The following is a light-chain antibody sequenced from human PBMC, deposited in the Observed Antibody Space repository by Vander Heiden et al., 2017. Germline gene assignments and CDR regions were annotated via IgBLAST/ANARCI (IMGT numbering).Light chain of an antibody. V-gene: IGLV3-1*01. Sequence: SYELTQPPSVSVSPGQTASITCSGDKLGDKYACWYQQKPGQSPVLVMYQGTKRPSGSPERFSGSSSANTATLSISGTQAMDEGDYYCQAWDRSMEVFGGGTKLTVL. J-gene: IGLJ2*01. CDR3: QAWDRSMEV. CDR2: QGT. CDR1: KLGDKY.